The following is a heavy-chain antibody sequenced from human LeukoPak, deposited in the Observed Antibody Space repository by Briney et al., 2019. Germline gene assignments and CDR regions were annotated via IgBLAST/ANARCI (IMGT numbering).Heavy chain of an antibody. D-gene: IGHD3-10*01. Sequence: PGGSLRLSCAASGFIFSSYWMSWVRQAPGKGLEWVGNIKQDGSEEYYVDSVKGRFTISRDNAKNSLYLQMNSLRADDTAMYYCARDRGSISVIRGVSDYWGQGTLVTVSS. CDR2: IKQDGSEE. CDR3: ARDRGSISVIRGVSDY. J-gene: IGHJ4*02. V-gene: IGHV3-7*01. CDR1: GFIFSSYW.